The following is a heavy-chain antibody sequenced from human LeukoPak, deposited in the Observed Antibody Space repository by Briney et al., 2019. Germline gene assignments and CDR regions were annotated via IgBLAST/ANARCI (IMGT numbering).Heavy chain of an antibody. V-gene: IGHV3-23*01. J-gene: IGHJ6*03. CDR2: ISGSGGST. D-gene: IGHD3-3*01. Sequence: PGGSLRLSCAASGFTFSSYWMSWVRQAPGKGLEWVSAISGSGGSTYYADSVKGRFTISRDNSKNTLYLQMNSLRAEDTAVYYCAKIGSGYYYYMDVWGKGTTVTVSS. CDR3: AKIGSGYYYYMDV. CDR1: GFTFSSYW.